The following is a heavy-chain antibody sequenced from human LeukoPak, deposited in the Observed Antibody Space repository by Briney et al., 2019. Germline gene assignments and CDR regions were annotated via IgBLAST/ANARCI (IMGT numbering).Heavy chain of an antibody. V-gene: IGHV1-24*01. CDR1: GYTLTELS. J-gene: IGHJ4*02. CDR3: ATLTTAYGSGGYYFDY. Sequence: ASVKVSCKVSGYTLTELSMHWVRQAPGKGLEWMGGFDPEDGETIYAEKFQGRVTMTEDTSTDTAYMELSSLRSEDTAVYYCATLTTAYGSGGYYFDYWGQGTLVTVSS. D-gene: IGHD3-10*01. CDR2: FDPEDGET.